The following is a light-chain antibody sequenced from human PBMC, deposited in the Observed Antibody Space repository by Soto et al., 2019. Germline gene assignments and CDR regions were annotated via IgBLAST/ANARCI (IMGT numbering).Light chain of an antibody. V-gene: IGLV2-14*01. CDR1: SSDVGDYYY. J-gene: IGLJ1*01. CDR3: QSYDSSLSVFYV. CDR2: GVT. Sequence: QSALTQPASVSGSPGQSITISCSGTSSDVGDYYYVSWYQQHPGKAPKLLIYGVTDRPSGVPDRFSGSKSGTSASLAITGLQAEDEADYYCQSYDSSLSVFYVFGTGTKVTVL.